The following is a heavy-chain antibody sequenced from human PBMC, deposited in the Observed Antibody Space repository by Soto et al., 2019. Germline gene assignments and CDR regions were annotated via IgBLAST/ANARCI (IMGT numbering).Heavy chain of an antibody. D-gene: IGHD6-13*01. CDR3: ARRSYSSSWYRYYGMDV. CDR2: IYHRGST. J-gene: IGHJ6*02. V-gene: IGHV4-4*02. Sequence: QVQLQESGPGLVKPSGTLSLTCAVSGGSISSSNWWSWVRQPPGKGLEWIGEIYHRGSTNYNPSLKSRVTISVDKSKNQFSLKLSSVTAADTAVYYCARRSYSSSWYRYYGMDVWGQGTTVTVSS. CDR1: GGSISSSNW.